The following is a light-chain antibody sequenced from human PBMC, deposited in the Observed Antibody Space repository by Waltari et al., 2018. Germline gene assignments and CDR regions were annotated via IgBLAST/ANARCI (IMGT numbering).Light chain of an antibody. V-gene: IGKV3-20*01. J-gene: IGKJ1*01. Sequence: DIVLTQSPGTLSVSPGQRVTLSCRASQSLSSNYLTWYHHSPGQAPRLLIYNAATRATGIPDRFSGSGSGTDFTLTISRLEPEDFGVYYCQRYHSSSWTFGQGTKVEIK. CDR1: QSLSSNY. CDR3: QRYHSSSWT. CDR2: NAA.